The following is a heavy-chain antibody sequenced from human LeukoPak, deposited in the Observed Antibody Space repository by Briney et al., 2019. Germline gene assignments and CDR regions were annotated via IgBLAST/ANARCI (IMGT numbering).Heavy chain of an antibody. Sequence: PTETLSLTCTVSGGSIGNYYWSWIRQPAGKGLEWIGRTHTSGSTNYNPSLKSRVTMSVDTPKNQFSLKLTSVTAADTAVYYCARGRWKTGMDSPYYFDYWGQGTLVTVSS. CDR1: GGSIGNYY. V-gene: IGHV4-4*07. CDR2: THTSGST. CDR3: ARGRWKTGMDSPYYFDY. J-gene: IGHJ4*02. D-gene: IGHD2-2*03.